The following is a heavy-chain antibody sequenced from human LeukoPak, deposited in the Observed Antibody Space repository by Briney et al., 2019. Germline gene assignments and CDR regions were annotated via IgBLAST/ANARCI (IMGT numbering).Heavy chain of an antibody. CDR3: AREEQQLVYFDY. Sequence: PGGSLRLSCAASGFTFISYTMNWVRQAPEKGLEWVSSISSSSSYIYYADSVKGRFTVSRDNAKNSLYLQMNSLRAEDTAVYYCAREEQQLVYFDYWGQGTLVTVSS. V-gene: IGHV3-21*01. J-gene: IGHJ4*02. D-gene: IGHD6-13*01. CDR2: ISSSSSYI. CDR1: GFTFISYT.